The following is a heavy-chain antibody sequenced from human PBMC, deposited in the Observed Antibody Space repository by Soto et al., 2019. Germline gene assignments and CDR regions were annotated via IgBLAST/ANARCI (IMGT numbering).Heavy chain of an antibody. D-gene: IGHD2-21*02. CDR3: AADPHIVVVTAIPPSFDY. CDR2: IVVGSGNT. Sequence: SVKVSCKASGFTFTSSAVQWVRQARGQRLEWIGWIVVGSGNTNYAQKFQERVTITRDMSTSTAYMELSSLRSEDTAVYYCAADPHIVVVTAIPPSFDYWGQGTLVTVS. CDR1: GFTFTSSA. J-gene: IGHJ4*02. V-gene: IGHV1-58*01.